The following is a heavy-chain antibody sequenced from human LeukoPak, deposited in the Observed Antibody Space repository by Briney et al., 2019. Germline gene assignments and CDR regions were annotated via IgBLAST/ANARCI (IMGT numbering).Heavy chain of an antibody. D-gene: IGHD6-19*01. CDR1: GGSISSYY. CDR3: ARVRQQWLVRQGYFDF. V-gene: IGHV4-59*12. Sequence: SETLSLTCTVSGGSISSYYWSWIRQPPGKGLEWIGYIYYSGSTNYNPSLKSRVTISVDTSKNQFSLRLSSVTAADTAIYYCARVRQQWLVRQGYFDFWGQGALVTVSS. CDR2: IYYSGST. J-gene: IGHJ4*02.